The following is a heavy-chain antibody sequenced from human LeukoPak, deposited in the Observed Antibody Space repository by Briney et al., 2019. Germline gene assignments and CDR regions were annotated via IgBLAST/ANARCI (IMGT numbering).Heavy chain of an antibody. Sequence: GESLKISCKGSGYSFTSYWIGWVRQMPGKGLEWMEIIYPGDSDTRYSPSFQGQVTISADKSISTAYLQWSSLKASDTAMYYCARHRTTYYYDSSGSNWFDPWGQGTLVTVSS. CDR3: ARHRTTYYYDSSGSNWFDP. V-gene: IGHV5-51*01. CDR2: IYPGDSDT. J-gene: IGHJ5*02. CDR1: GYSFTSYW. D-gene: IGHD3-22*01.